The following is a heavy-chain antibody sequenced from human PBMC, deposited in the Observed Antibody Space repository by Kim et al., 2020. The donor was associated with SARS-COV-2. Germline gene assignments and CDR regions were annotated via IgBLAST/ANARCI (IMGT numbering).Heavy chain of an antibody. Sequence: GGSLRLSCAASGFTFSSYAMTWVRQAPGKGLEWVSAISGSGYNTYYADSARGRFTISRDSSQNTVFLQVTSLRDDDTAVYYCARDRAAAAGTGQFDYWGQGTLVTVSS. D-gene: IGHD6-13*01. CDR2: ISGSGYNT. CDR1: GFTFSSYA. J-gene: IGHJ4*02. V-gene: IGHV3-23*01. CDR3: ARDRAAAAGTGQFDY.